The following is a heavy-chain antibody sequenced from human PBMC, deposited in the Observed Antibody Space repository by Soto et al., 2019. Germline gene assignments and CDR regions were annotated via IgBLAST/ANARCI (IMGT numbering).Heavy chain of an antibody. D-gene: IGHD3-16*01. CDR2: IYHSGTT. Sequence: PSETLSLTCGVSGYSISSGYYWGLIRQPPGKGLQWIGQIYHSGTTYYNPSLKSRVTISVDTSKNQFSLKLSSVTAADTAVYYCATFWGGGIYSQVDSWGQGTLVTVSS. CDR1: GYSISSGYY. J-gene: IGHJ4*02. V-gene: IGHV4-38-2*01. CDR3: ATFWGGGIYSQVDS.